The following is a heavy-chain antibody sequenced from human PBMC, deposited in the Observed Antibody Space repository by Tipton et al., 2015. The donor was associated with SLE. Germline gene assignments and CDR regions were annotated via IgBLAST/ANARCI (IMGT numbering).Heavy chain of an antibody. CDR1: GFTINSYA. J-gene: IGHJ6*03. Sequence: SLRLSCAASGFTINSYAMTWVRQAPGKGLEWISTISGSGGSTYSTYYPDSVKGRFTISRDNSKNTLYLQMNSLRAEDTAVYYCARGGGGMDVWGKGTTVTVSS. D-gene: IGHD3-10*01. CDR3: ARGGGGMDV. CDR2: ISGSGGSTYST. V-gene: IGHV3-23*01.